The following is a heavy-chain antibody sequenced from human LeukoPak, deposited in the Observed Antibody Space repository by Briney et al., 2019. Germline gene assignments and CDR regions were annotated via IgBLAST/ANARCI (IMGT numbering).Heavy chain of an antibody. V-gene: IGHV3-23*01. D-gene: IGHD6-19*01. CDR1: GFTFSSYA. Sequence: QPAGSLTLSCAASGFTFSSYAMSWVRHAPGKGKEWVSAISGNGGSTYYADSVQGRFTISRGNSKHPMYLQMNSLRAEDTAVYYCAKWAFAVAGRGDYWGQGTLVTVSS. CDR3: AKWAFAVAGRGDY. CDR2: ISGNGGST. J-gene: IGHJ4*02.